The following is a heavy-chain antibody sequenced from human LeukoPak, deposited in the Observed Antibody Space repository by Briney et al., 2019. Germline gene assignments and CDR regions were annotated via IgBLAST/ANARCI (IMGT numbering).Heavy chain of an antibody. J-gene: IGHJ4*02. CDR3: ARRRGYSSGWSGPFDD. D-gene: IGHD6-13*01. CDR2: IDAKSGGT. CDR1: GYTFTGHY. V-gene: IGHV1-2*02. Sequence: SVTVSCKASGYTFTGHYMHWVRQAPGQGLGWMGWIDAKSGGTKDAQKLECMVSKTRDTSINTGNMEMSSLTSDDTAVYYCARRRGYSSGWSGPFDDWGQGTLVTVSS.